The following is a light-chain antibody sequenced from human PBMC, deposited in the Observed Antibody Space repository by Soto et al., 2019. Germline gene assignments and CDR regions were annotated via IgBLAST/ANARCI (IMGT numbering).Light chain of an antibody. CDR1: QSVSNNY. V-gene: IGKV3-20*01. CDR3: QQYGSSLIT. CDR2: GAS. Sequence: EPVLTQSPATLSLSAGQTATLSCRATQSVSNNYLAWYQQKPGQAPRLLIYGASSRTTGIPDRFSGGGSGTDFTLTINRLEPEDFAVYYCQQYGSSLITFGQGTRLET. J-gene: IGKJ5*01.